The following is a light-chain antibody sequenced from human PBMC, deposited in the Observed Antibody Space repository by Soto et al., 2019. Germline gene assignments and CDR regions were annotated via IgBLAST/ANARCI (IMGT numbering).Light chain of an antibody. CDR1: QSVSTNY. CDR3: QQYGSSPPT. CDR2: GAS. Sequence: EIVLTQSPGTLSLSPGERATLSCRASQSVSTNYLAWYQRKPGQAPRLLIYGASNRATGIPDRFSGSGSGTDFTLTITRLEPEDFAVYYWQQYGSSPPTFGQGTKVEI. J-gene: IGKJ1*01. V-gene: IGKV3-20*01.